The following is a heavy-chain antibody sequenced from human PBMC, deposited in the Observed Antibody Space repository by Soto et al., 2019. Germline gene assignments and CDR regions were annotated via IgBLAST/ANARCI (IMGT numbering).Heavy chain of an antibody. J-gene: IGHJ6*02. CDR1: GYSFTRYW. Sequence: LGESLKISCKGSGYSFTRYWIGWVRQMSGKGLEWMGIIYPADSDTRYSPSFQGQVTISADKSLSTAYLQWSSLKASDTAMYYCARHPDPYSGMDVWGQGTTVTVSS. V-gene: IGHV5-51*01. CDR2: IYPADSDT. CDR3: ARHPDPYSGMDV.